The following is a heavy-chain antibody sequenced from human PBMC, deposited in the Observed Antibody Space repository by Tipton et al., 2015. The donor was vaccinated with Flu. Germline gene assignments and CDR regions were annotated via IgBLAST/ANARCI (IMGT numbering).Heavy chain of an antibody. CDR1: GYSISSGYY. D-gene: IGHD5-12*01. Sequence: TLSLTCTVSGYSISSGYYWSWIRQPAGKGLEWIGRIYTSGSTNYNPSLKSRVTISVDTSKNQFSLKLSSVTAADTAVYYCARDYPWLRVFDYWGQGTLVTVSS. CDR2: IYTSGST. V-gene: IGHV4-61*02. J-gene: IGHJ4*02. CDR3: ARDYPWLRVFDY.